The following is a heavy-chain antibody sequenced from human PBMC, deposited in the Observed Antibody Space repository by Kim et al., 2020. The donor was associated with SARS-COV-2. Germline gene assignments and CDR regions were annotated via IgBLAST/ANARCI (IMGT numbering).Heavy chain of an antibody. V-gene: IGHV3-48*02. CDR3: ARDSQRGFLIAVAWYFDY. Sequence: VKGRFTISRDNAKKTLYLQMNRLRDEDMAVYYCARDSQRGFLIAVAWYFDYWGQGTLVTVSS. D-gene: IGHD6-19*01. J-gene: IGHJ4*02.